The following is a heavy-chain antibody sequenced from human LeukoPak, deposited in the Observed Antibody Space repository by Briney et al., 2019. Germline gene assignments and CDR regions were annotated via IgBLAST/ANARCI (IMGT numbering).Heavy chain of an antibody. CDR3: ARLSGGNFMYYYYYYMDV. V-gene: IGHV3-66*01. Sequence: GGSLRLSCAASGFTFSSYAMSWVRQAPGKGLEWVSVIYSGGSTYYADSVKGRFTISRDNSKNTLYLQMNSLRAEDTAVYYCARLSGGNFMYYYYYYMDVWGKGTTVTVSS. D-gene: IGHD4-23*01. CDR2: IYSGGST. J-gene: IGHJ6*03. CDR1: GFTFSSYA.